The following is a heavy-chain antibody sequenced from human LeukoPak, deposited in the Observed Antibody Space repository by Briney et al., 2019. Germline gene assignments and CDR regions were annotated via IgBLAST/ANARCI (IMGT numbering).Heavy chain of an antibody. J-gene: IGHJ4*02. Sequence: GGSLRLSCAASGFTVSSNYMSWVRQAPGKGLEWVSVIYSGGSTYYADSVKGRFTISRDNSKNTLYLRMNSLRAEDTAVYYCARGGAQLWFGELLLGYFDYWGQGTLVTVSS. CDR3: ARGGAQLWFGELLLGYFDY. V-gene: IGHV3-66*01. CDR1: GFTVSSNY. CDR2: IYSGGST. D-gene: IGHD3-10*01.